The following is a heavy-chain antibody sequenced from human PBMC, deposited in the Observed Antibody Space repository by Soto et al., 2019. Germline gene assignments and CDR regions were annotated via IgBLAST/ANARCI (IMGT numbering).Heavy chain of an antibody. Sequence: GASLKISWKGSGYSFNNYWIGWVRQVPGKCLEWMGIIYPGDSHAIYSPSFQGQVTMSADKTISTAYLQWSSLMASDTAMYYCARPYSGGPNDPFDVWGQGTMVTVSS. V-gene: IGHV5-51*01. J-gene: IGHJ3*01. D-gene: IGHD1-26*01. CDR1: GYSFNNYW. CDR3: ARPYSGGPNDPFDV. CDR2: IYPGDSHA.